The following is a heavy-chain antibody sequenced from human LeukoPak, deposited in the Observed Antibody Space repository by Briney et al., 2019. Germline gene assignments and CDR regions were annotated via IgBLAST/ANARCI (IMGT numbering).Heavy chain of an antibody. CDR3: AKATKSIVVDNYFDY. J-gene: IGHJ4*02. CDR1: GFTFSNYA. V-gene: IGHV3-23*01. CDR2: ISANGGGT. D-gene: IGHD3-22*01. Sequence: GMSLRLSCSASGFTFSNYAMSWVRQAPGKGLEWVSSISANGGGTYYADSVKGRFTVSRDNSQNTLYLQMNSLRAEDTAVYYCAKATKSIVVDNYFDYWGQGALVTVSS.